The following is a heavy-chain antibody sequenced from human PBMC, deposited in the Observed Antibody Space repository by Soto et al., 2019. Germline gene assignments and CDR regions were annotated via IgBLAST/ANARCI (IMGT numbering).Heavy chain of an antibody. D-gene: IGHD3-9*01. CDR3: ARRGALTSYYYGYYFDY. CDR2: INPGNGNT. J-gene: IGHJ4*02. Sequence: ASVKVSCKASGYTFPRYAMNRVRQAPGQSPEWMGWINPGNGNTKYSQRFQSRVTITRDTSASTAYMEQTSLTSEDTAVYYCARRGALTSYYYGYYFDYWGQGTLVTVSS. CDR1: GYTFPRYA. V-gene: IGHV1-3*01.